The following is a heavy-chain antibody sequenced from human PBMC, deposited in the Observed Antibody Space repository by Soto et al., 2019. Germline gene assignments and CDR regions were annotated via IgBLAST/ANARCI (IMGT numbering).Heavy chain of an antibody. CDR2: ITGNKGLI. V-gene: IGHV3-23*01. CDR1: GFSFSTYG. Sequence: VQLLESGGGWVQPGGSLRLSCAASGFSFSTYGMKWVRQAPGGGLEWVAVITGNKGLIKYADSVKGRFTISRDNSQNVLYLQMSSLRAEDTAMYYSTKDRAPDGLYHFDFCGQGTLVTVSS. D-gene: IGHD2-2*01. CDR3: TKDRAPDGLYHFDF. J-gene: IGHJ4*02.